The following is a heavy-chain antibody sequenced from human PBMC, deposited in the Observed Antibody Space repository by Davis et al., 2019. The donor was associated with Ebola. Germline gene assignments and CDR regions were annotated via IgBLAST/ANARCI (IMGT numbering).Heavy chain of an antibody. V-gene: IGHV3-30*18. CDR1: GFTFSSYG. CDR3: AKEGASSLNYYYYMDV. D-gene: IGHD2-15*01. CDR2: ISYDGSNK. J-gene: IGHJ6*03. Sequence: GESLKISCAASGFTFSSYGMHWVRQAPGKGLEWVAVISYDGSNKYYADSVKGRFTISRDNSKNTLYLQMNSLRAEDTAVYYCAKEGASSLNYYYYMDVWGKGTTVTVSS.